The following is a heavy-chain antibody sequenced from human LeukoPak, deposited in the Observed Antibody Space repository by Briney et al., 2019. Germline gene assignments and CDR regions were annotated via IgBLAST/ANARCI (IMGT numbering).Heavy chain of an antibody. J-gene: IGHJ4*02. D-gene: IGHD6-13*01. Sequence: PGGPLRLSCAAAGFTFSSYAMSWVRQAPGKGLEWISSISGSGGSTYYADSVKGRFTISRDNSKNTLYLQMNSLRAEDTAVYYCAKDRDSSSWRRKEHFDYWGQGTLVTVSS. CDR3: AKDRDSSSWRRKEHFDY. CDR2: ISGSGGST. V-gene: IGHV3-23*01. CDR1: GFTFSSYA.